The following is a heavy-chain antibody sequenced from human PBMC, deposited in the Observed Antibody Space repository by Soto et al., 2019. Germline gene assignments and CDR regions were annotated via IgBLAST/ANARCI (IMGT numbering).Heavy chain of an antibody. CDR2: LSGVGDAT. V-gene: IGHV3-23*01. Sequence: EVQLLESGGDLVQPGGSLRLSCAASGFTFDSIAMTWVRQAPGKGLEWVSALSGVGDATNYADSVKGRFTISRDNSKNTLYLQINSLRPEDTAVYYCATATNAWTYHVDCWRQGTPVTVSS. CDR3: ATATNAWTYHVDC. CDR1: GFTFDSIA. J-gene: IGHJ4*02. D-gene: IGHD1-1*01.